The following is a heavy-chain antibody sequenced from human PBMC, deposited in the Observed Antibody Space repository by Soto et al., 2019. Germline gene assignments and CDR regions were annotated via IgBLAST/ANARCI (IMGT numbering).Heavy chain of an antibody. Sequence: GSLRLSCAASGFTFSNAWMSWVRQAPGKGLEWVGRIKSKTDGGTTDYAAPVKGRFTISRDDSKNTLYLQMNSLKTEDTAVYYCTTEVNIVAVYYYFMDVWGKGTTVTVSS. D-gene: IGHD5-12*01. V-gene: IGHV3-15*01. J-gene: IGHJ6*03. CDR3: TTEVNIVAVYYYFMDV. CDR1: GFTFSNAW. CDR2: IKSKTDGGTT.